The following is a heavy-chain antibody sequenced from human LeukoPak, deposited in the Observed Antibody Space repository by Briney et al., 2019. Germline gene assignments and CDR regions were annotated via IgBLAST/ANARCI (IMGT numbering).Heavy chain of an antibody. CDR3: ARGDSSSWYYFDY. D-gene: IGHD6-13*01. J-gene: IGHJ4*02. V-gene: IGHV1-2*02. CDR2: INPNSGGT. CDR1: GYTFTGYY. Sequence: GASVKVSCKASGYTFTGYYMHWVRQAPGQGLEWMGWINPNSGGTNYAQKFQGRVTMTRDTSISTAYMELSRLRSDDTAVYYCARGDSSSWYYFDYWSQGTLVTVSS.